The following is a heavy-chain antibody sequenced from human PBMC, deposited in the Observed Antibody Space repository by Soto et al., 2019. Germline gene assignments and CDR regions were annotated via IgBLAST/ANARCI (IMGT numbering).Heavy chain of an antibody. CDR1: GGSVSSGSYY. Sequence: SSETLSLTCTVSGGSVSSGSYYWSWIRQPPGKGLEWIGYIYYSGSTNYNPPLKSRVTISVDTSKNQFSLKLSSVTAADTAVYYCARAYCGGDCYSGNWFDPWGQGTLVTVSS. J-gene: IGHJ5*02. D-gene: IGHD2-21*02. CDR3: ARAYCGGDCYSGNWFDP. CDR2: IYYSGST. V-gene: IGHV4-61*01.